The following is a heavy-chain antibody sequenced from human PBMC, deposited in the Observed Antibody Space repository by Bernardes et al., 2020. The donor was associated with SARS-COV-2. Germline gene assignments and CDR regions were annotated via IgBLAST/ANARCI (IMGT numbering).Heavy chain of an antibody. J-gene: IGHJ6*02. V-gene: IGHV3-43*02. CDR1: GFTFDDYA. Sequence: GGSLRLSCAASGFTFDDYAMHWVRQAPGKGLEWVSLISGDGGSTYYADSVKGRFTISRDNSKNSLYLQMNSLRTEDTALYYCAFRSVVTYNYYYYGMDVWGQGTTVTVSS. CDR3: AFRSVVTYNYYYYGMDV. CDR2: ISGDGGST. D-gene: IGHD2-21*02.